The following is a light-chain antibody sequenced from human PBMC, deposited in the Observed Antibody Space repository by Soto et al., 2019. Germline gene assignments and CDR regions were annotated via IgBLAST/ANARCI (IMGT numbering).Light chain of an antibody. J-gene: IGLJ2*01. CDR3: SSYTRSSAVV. Sequence: QSALTQPASVSGSPVQSITISCTGTSSDVGGYNYVSWYQQHPGKAPKLMIYDVSNRPSGVSNRFSGSKSGNTASLTISGLQAEDEADYYCSSYTRSSAVVVGGGTKLTVL. V-gene: IGLV2-14*03. CDR2: DVS. CDR1: SSDVGGYNY.